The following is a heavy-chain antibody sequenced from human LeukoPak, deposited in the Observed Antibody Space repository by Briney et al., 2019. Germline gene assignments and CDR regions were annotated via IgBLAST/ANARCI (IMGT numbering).Heavy chain of an antibody. Sequence: ASETLSLTCTVSGGSISSYYWSWIRQPPGKGLEWIGYIYSSEGTNYNPSLKSRVTISVDTSKNQFSLKLNSVTAADTAVFYCARAPYSGNYYINAFDIWGQGTMVTVSS. D-gene: IGHD1-26*01. CDR3: ARAPYSGNYYINAFDI. V-gene: IGHV4-59*01. J-gene: IGHJ3*02. CDR2: IYSSEGT. CDR1: GGSISSYY.